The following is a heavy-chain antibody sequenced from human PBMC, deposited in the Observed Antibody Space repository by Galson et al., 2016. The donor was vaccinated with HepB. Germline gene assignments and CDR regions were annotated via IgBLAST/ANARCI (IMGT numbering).Heavy chain of an antibody. CDR1: GFTLTNYG. J-gene: IGHJ3*02. Sequence: SLRLSCAASGFTLTNYGMHWVRQAPGKGLEWVADIWSNGNNKYYADSVRGRFSVSRDNSNNKLFLQMNSLTTEDTAIYFCAKDRLSGHGDYSWGIFDIWGRGTEVTVSS. D-gene: IGHD4-17*01. CDR3: AKDRLSGHGDYSWGIFDI. V-gene: IGHV3-33*06. CDR2: IWSNGNNK.